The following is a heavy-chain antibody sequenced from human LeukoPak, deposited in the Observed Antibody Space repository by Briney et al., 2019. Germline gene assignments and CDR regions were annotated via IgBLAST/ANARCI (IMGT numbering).Heavy chain of an antibody. D-gene: IGHD2-2*01. CDR1: GYSFTTYD. J-gene: IGHJ5*02. CDR2: ISAYNGNT. V-gene: IGHV1-18*01. Sequence: ASVKVSCKTSGYSFTTYDISWVRQAPGQGLEWMGWISAYNGNTNYAQKLQGRVTMTTDTSTSTAYMELRSLRSDDTAVYYCARGVVPAAIGGWFDPWGQGTLVTVSS. CDR3: ARGVVPAAIGGWFDP.